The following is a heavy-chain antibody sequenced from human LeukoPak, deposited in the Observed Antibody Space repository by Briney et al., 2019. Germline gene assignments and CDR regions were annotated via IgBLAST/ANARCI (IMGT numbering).Heavy chain of an antibody. CDR3: ARQGAVAGSLFFDY. J-gene: IGHJ4*02. D-gene: IGHD6-19*01. V-gene: IGHV4-59*08. CDR1: GGSISSYY. Sequence: SETLSLTCTVSGGSISSYYWSWIRQPPGKGLEWIGYIYYSGSTNYNPSLKSRVTISVDTSKNQFSLKLSSVTAADTAVYYCARQGAVAGSLFFDYWGQGTLVTVSS. CDR2: IYYSGST.